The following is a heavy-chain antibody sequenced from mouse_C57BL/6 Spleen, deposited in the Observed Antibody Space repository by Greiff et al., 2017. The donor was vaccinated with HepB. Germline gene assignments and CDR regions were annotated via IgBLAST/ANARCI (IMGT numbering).Heavy chain of an antibody. D-gene: IGHD2-4*01. Sequence: VKLMESGAELVKPGASVKLSCKASGYTFTEYTIHWVKQRSGQGLEWIGWFYPGSGSIKYNEKFKDKATLTADKSSSTVYMELSRLTSEDSAVYFCARHGGVDDYGNWYFDVWGTGTTVTVSS. J-gene: IGHJ1*03. CDR3: ARHGGVDDYGNWYFDV. V-gene: IGHV1-62-2*01. CDR2: FYPGSGSI. CDR1: GYTFTEYT.